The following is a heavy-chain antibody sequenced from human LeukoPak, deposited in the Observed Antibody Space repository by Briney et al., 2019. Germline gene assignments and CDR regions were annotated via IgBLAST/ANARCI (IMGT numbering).Heavy chain of an antibody. Sequence: SETLSLTCTVSGGSISSSSYYWGWIRQPPGKGLEWIGSIYYSGSTYYNPSLKSRVTISIDTSKNQFSLKLSSVTVADTAVYYCARGYSSSWYFNWFDPWGQGTLVTVSS. CDR2: IYYSGST. CDR1: GGSISSSSYY. V-gene: IGHV4-39*07. J-gene: IGHJ5*02. D-gene: IGHD6-13*01. CDR3: ARGYSSSWYFNWFDP.